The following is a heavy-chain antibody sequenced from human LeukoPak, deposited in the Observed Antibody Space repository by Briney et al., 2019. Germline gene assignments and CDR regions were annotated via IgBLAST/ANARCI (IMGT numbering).Heavy chain of an antibody. V-gene: IGHV3-30*18. Sequence: GRSLRLSCAASGFTFSSYGMHWVRQAPGKGLEWVAVLSYDGGNIYYVDSVKGRFTISRDNSKNTLYLQMNSLRAEDTAVYYCVKDRRTEAFGMEVWGQGTTVTVSS. CDR3: VKDRRTEAFGMEV. J-gene: IGHJ6*02. CDR1: GFTFSSYG. CDR2: LSYDGGNI. D-gene: IGHD1-14*01.